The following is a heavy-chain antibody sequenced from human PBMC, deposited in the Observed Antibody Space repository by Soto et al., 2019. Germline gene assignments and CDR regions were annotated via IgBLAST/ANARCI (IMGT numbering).Heavy chain of an antibody. J-gene: IGHJ4*02. V-gene: IGHV3-74*01. CDR3: AREYYRLLTSYYTDY. CDR2: ISGDGVTT. Sequence: EVQLVESGGDLVQRGGSLRLSCATSGFPFSSYWMHWVRHTPGKGLDWVARISGDGVTTYYADSVTGRFTVSRDNAKNTLSLQISGLRAEDTAVYYYAREYYRLLTSYYTDYWGRGTLVSVSS. D-gene: IGHD3-9*01. CDR1: GFPFSSYW.